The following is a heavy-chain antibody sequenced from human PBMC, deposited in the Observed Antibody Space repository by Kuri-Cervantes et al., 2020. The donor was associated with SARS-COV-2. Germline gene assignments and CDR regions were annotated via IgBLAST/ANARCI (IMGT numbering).Heavy chain of an antibody. CDR1: GFTVSSNY. V-gene: IGHV3-53*01. J-gene: IGHJ4*02. Sequence: GGSLRLSCATSGFTVSSNYMRWVRQAPGKGLEWVSVIYSGGRTYYADSVKGRFTTSRDNSKNTLYLQMNSLRAEDTAVYYCAKVPVGAVAGTDEYYFDYWGQGTLVTVSS. CDR2: IYSGGRT. D-gene: IGHD6-19*01. CDR3: AKVPVGAVAGTDEYYFDY.